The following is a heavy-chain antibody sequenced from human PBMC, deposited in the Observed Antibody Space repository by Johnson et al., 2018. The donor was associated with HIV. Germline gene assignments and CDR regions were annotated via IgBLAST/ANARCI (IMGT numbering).Heavy chain of an antibody. J-gene: IGHJ3*02. CDR1: GFTLSNAW. Sequence: VQLVESGGGLVKPGGSLRLSCAASGFTLSNAWMSWVRQAPGKGLEWVGRITSKTDGGTTDYAAPVTGRFTISRADSKNTLYLQMNSLKTEDTAVYYCTTDKAAAAGNRAPLFDAFDIWGQGTMVTVSS. V-gene: IGHV3-15*01. D-gene: IGHD6-13*01. CDR2: ITSKTDGGTT. CDR3: TTDKAAAAGNRAPLFDAFDI.